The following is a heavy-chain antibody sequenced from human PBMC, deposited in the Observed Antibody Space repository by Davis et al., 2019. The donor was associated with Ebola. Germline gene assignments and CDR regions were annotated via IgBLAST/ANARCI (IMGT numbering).Heavy chain of an antibody. CDR1: GYSFTSYW. CDR3: AKTYSSSSNYFDY. V-gene: IGHV5-51*01. J-gene: IGHJ4*02. D-gene: IGHD6-6*01. CDR2: IYPGDSDT. Sequence: GESLKISCKGSGYSFTSYWIGWVRQMPGKGLEWMGIIYPGDSDTRYSPSFQGQVTISADKSISTAYLQWSSLKASDTAMYYCAKTYSSSSNYFDYWGQGTLVTVSS.